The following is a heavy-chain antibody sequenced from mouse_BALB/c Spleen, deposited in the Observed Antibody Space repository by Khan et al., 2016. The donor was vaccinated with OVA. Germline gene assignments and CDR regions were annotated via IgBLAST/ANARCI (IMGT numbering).Heavy chain of an antibody. CDR2: IDTENGNT. J-gene: IGHJ3*01. Sequence: VQLKQSGAELVRPGALVNLSCKASGFNIKDYYIHWVKQRPEQGLEWIGWIDTENGNTIYDQKFQGRASITSDTSSNTAYLQLSSLKYEDTAVYYFARDGYAPGFAYWGQGTLVTVSA. D-gene: IGHD2-3*01. V-gene: IGHV14-1*02. CDR3: ARDGYAPGFAY. CDR1: GFNIKDYY.